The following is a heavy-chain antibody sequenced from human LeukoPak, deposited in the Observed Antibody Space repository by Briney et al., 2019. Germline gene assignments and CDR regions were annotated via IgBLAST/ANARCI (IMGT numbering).Heavy chain of an antibody. J-gene: IGHJ4*02. CDR1: GYTFTSYG. D-gene: IGHD3-22*01. CDR2: ISAYSGNT. V-gene: IGHV1-18*01. CDR3: ARDRYYDATGQVDY. Sequence: ASVKVSCKASGYTFTSYGISWVRQAPGQGLEWMGWISAYSGNTNYAQNLQGRVTMTTDTSTSTAYMELRSLRSDDTAVYYCARDRYYDATGQVDYWGQGTLVTVSS.